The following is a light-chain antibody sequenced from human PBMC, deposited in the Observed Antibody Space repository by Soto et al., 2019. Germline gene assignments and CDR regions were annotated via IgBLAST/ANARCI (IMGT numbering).Light chain of an antibody. V-gene: IGKV3-15*01. Sequence: EIVMTQSPATLSVSPGERATLSCRASQSVSSNLAWYQQKPGQAPRLLIYGASTRATGIPARFSGSGSGTEFTLTISSLQSEDFAVYYRQQYNNWPPYTFGQRTKLEIK. CDR2: GAS. CDR3: QQYNNWPPYT. J-gene: IGKJ2*01. CDR1: QSVSSN.